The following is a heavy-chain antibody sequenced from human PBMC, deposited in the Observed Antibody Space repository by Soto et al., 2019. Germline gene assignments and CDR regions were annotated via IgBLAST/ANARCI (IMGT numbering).Heavy chain of an antibody. V-gene: IGHV6-1*01. J-gene: IGHJ3*02. D-gene: IGHD3-22*01. Sequence: QSQTLSLTCAISGDSVSSNSAAWNWIRQSPSRGLEWLGRTYYRSKWYNDYAVSVKSRITINPDTSKNQFSLQLNSVTPEDTAVYYCARFSYYYDSSGYYLDAFDIWGQGTMVTVSS. CDR1: GDSVSSNSAA. CDR3: ARFSYYYDSSGYYLDAFDI. CDR2: TYYRSKWYN.